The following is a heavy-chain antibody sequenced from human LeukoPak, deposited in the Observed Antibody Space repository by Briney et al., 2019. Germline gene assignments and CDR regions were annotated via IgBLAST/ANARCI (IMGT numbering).Heavy chain of an antibody. Sequence: SETLSLTCTVSGGSISSYYWSWIRQPPGKGLEWIGYIYYSGSTNYNPSLKSRVTISVDTSKNQLSLKLSSVTAADTAVYYCARATSEYYYGFYFDYWGQGTLVTVSS. CDR3: ARATSEYYYGFYFDY. J-gene: IGHJ4*02. V-gene: IGHV4-59*01. CDR2: IYYSGST. D-gene: IGHD3-10*01. CDR1: GGSISSYY.